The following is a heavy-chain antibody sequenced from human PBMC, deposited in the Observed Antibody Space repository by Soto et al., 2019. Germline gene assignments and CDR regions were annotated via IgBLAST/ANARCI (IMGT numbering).Heavy chain of an antibody. CDR1: GGDFLSYT. Sequence: QLVQSGAEVKRPGSSVKVSCKASGGDFLSYTISWVRQVPGQGPEWMGTIIPILDVAKNAQKFQGRVAITADKATSTVYMELRSLGSDDTAVYYCAQMWFGELWHGMDVWGQGTTITVSS. CDR2: IIPILDVA. D-gene: IGHD3-10*01. V-gene: IGHV1-69*02. J-gene: IGHJ6*02. CDR3: AQMWFGELWHGMDV.